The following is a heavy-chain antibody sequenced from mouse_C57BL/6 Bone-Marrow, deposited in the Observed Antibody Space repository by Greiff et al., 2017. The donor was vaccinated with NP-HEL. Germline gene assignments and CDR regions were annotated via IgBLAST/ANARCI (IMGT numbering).Heavy chain of an antibody. D-gene: IGHD2-4*01. CDR3: ARGYDYPAWFAY. V-gene: IGHV7-3*01. CDR1: GFTFTDYY. CDR2: IRNKANGYTT. Sequence: EVQGVDSGGGLLQPGGSLSLSCAASGFTFTDYYMSWVRQPPGKALEWLGFIRNKANGYTTEYSASVKGRFTISRDNSQSILYLQMNALRAEDSATYYCARGYDYPAWFAYWGQGTLVTVSA. J-gene: IGHJ3*01.